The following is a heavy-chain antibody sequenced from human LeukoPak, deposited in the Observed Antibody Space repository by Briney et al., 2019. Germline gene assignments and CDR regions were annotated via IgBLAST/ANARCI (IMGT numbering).Heavy chain of an antibody. CDR2: ISTSGGST. CDR3: AKDRPGEAWFDY. J-gene: IGHJ4*02. CDR1: GFTFSGHA. D-gene: IGHD7-27*01. V-gene: IGHV3-23*01. Sequence: QPGGSLRLSCAASGFTFSGHAMRWVRQAPGKGVEWVSGISTSGGSTDYGNSVKGRFAISRDNSKNMVYLQMNSLRAAYTAVYYCAKDRPGEAWFDYWGQGTLVTVSS.